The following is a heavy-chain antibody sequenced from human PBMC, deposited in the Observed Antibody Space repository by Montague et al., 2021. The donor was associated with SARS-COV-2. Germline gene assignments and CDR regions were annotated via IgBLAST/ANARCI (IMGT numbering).Heavy chain of an antibody. J-gene: IGHJ3*02. V-gene: IGHV4-59*01. CDR1: GGSISSYY. Sequence: SETLSLTCTVSGGSISSYYWSWIRQPPGKGLEWIGSIYYSGSTNYNPSLKSRVTISVDTSKNQFSLKLSSVTAADTAVYYCARGSGWVGKAFDIWGQGTMVTVSS. CDR3: ARGSGWVGKAFDI. D-gene: IGHD6-19*01. CDR2: IYYSGST.